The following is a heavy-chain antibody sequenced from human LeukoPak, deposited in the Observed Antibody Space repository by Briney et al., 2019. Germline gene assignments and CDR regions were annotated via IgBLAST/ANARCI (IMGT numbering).Heavy chain of an antibody. Sequence: GGSLRLSCAASGFTFSSYAMSWVRQAPGKGLEWVSAISGSGGSTYYADSVKGRFTISRDNSKNTLYLQMNSLRAEDTAVYYCAKDEAPRAARCEVSANWFDPWGQGTLVTVSS. CDR3: AKDEAPRAARCEVSANWFDP. V-gene: IGHV3-23*01. J-gene: IGHJ5*02. D-gene: IGHD2-15*01. CDR2: ISGSGGST. CDR1: GFTFSSYA.